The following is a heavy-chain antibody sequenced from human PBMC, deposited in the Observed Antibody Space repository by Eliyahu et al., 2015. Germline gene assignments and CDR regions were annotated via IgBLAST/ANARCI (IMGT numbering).Heavy chain of an antibody. Sequence: EVQLVESGGGLVXPGGSLXLXXXGAGFSFWXSWVXQAPGKGPEWVANVKQDGSEKYYVDSVKGRFTISRDNAKNSVNLQMNGLRVEDTAMYYCATEGVRGYDFWGQGTLVTVSS. CDR1: GFSFW. D-gene: IGHD5-12*01. CDR2: VKQDGSEK. J-gene: IGHJ4*02. CDR3: ATEGVRGYDF. V-gene: IGHV3-7*04.